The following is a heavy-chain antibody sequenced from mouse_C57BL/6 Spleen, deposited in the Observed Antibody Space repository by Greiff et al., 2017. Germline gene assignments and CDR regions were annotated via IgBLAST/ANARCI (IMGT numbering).Heavy chain of an antibody. CDR1: GYAFTNYL. V-gene: IGHV1-54*01. Sequence: VQLQQSGAELVRPGTSVKVSCKASGYAFTNYLIEWVKQRPGQGLEWIGVINPGSGGTNYNEKFKGKATLTADKSSSTAYMQLSSLTSEDSAVYVCALDRSDAHYYAMDYWGQGTSVTVSS. D-gene: IGHD3-2*02. CDR2: INPGSGGT. CDR3: ALDRSDAHYYAMDY. J-gene: IGHJ4*01.